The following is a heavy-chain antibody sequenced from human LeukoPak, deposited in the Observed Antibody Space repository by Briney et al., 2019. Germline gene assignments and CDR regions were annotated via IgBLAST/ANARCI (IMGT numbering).Heavy chain of an antibody. J-gene: IGHJ4*02. D-gene: IGHD5-12*01. CDR3: AREYSGFDY. Sequence: GGSLRLSCAASEFTFSSYALTWVRQAPGKGLEWISGISAGGGTTYYADSVKGRFTISRDNSKKTVYLQMNSLRAGDTAVYYCAREYSGFDYWGQGTLVTVSS. V-gene: IGHV3-23*01. CDR1: EFTFSSYA. CDR2: ISAGGGTT.